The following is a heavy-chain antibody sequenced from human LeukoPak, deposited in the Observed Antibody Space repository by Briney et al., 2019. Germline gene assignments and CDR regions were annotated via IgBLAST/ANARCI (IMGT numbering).Heavy chain of an antibody. Sequence: ASVKVSCKASGYTFTNYYIHWVRQAPGQGLEWMGTINPSGGSTSYAQKFQGRVTMTRDTSTSTVYMELSSLRSEDTAVYYCASAGPGGYYYYGMDVWGQGTTVTVSS. CDR1: GYTFTNYY. V-gene: IGHV1-46*01. J-gene: IGHJ6*02. CDR2: INPSGGST. D-gene: IGHD3-16*01. CDR3: ASAGPGGYYYYGMDV.